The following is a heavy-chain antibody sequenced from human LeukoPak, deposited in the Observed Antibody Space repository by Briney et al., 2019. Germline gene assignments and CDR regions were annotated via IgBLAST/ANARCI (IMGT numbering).Heavy chain of an antibody. Sequence: SETLSLTCAVSGDSVGSSSFFWGWIRQPPGRGLEWIGSIYDNANTYYSASLRSRLTMSVDVSKNQISLKLSSVTAADTAVYYCARQAPPNWLVTWYFDYWGQGTQVSVSS. CDR2: IYDNANT. CDR1: GDSVGSSSFF. D-gene: IGHD6-19*01. V-gene: IGHV4-39*01. J-gene: IGHJ4*02. CDR3: ARQAPPNWLVTWYFDY.